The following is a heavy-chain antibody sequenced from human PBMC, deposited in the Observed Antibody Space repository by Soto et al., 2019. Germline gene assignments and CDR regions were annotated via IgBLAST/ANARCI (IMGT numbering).Heavy chain of an antibody. V-gene: IGHV3-23*01. Sequence: PGGSLRLSCAASGFTFASYAMSWVRQAPGKGLEWVSGISGSGGNTYNADSVQGRFTISRDNSKNTLYLDMISLRAEDTAVYYCAKGLSRAAAGTFDYWGQGALVTVSS. CDR3: AKGLSRAAAGTFDY. D-gene: IGHD6-13*01. CDR2: ISGSGGNT. J-gene: IGHJ4*02. CDR1: GFTFASYA.